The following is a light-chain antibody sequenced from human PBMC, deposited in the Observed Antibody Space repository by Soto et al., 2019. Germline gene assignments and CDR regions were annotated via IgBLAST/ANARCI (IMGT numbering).Light chain of an antibody. J-gene: IGKJ5*01. CDR2: DAS. Sequence: EILLTQSPATLSLSPGERATLSCRASQSVRSYLAWYQQKPGQAPRLLIYDASNRATGIPARLSGSGSGTDFTLTISSLEPEDFAVYYCQQRSNWPSFGQGTRLEIK. V-gene: IGKV3-11*01. CDR1: QSVRSY. CDR3: QQRSNWPS.